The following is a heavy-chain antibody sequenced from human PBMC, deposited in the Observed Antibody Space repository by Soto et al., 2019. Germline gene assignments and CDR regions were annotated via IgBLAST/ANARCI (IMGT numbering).Heavy chain of an antibody. Sequence: GESLKISCKVSGYIFTTYWIAWVRQMPGKGLEWMGVIYPGDSDTIYSPSFQGRVTVSADKSISTAYLQWSSLKASDTAMYYCARAVEDITIFGVYYYGMDVWGQGTTVTV. V-gene: IGHV5-51*01. CDR2: IYPGDSDT. D-gene: IGHD3-3*01. CDR3: ARAVEDITIFGVYYYGMDV. J-gene: IGHJ6*02. CDR1: GYIFTTYW.